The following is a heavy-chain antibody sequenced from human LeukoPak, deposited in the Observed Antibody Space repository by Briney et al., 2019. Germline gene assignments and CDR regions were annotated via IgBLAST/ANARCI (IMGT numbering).Heavy chain of an antibody. Sequence: GESLKISCQASGYIITNYWIGGVRRMPGKGLESMGIIYPADSDTTYSPSFQGQVTISADKSINTVYLQWSSLKASDTAMYYCARQSRDGSKTRGYYFDYWGQGTLVTVSS. J-gene: IGHJ4*02. CDR3: ARQSRDGSKTRGYYFDY. CDR2: IYPADSDT. D-gene: IGHD3-10*01. CDR1: GYIITNYW. V-gene: IGHV5-51*01.